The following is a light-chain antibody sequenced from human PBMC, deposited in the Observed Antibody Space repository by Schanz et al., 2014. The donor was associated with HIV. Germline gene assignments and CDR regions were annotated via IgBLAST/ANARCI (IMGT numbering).Light chain of an antibody. Sequence: QSVLTQPSSASGTPGQRVTISCSGSSSNIGSFAVHWYQHLPGAAPKLLININNQRPSGVPDRFSGSKSGNTASLTVSGLQAEDEADYYCSSYAGNNNFGFGGGTKLTVL. V-gene: IGLV1-44*01. CDR1: SSNIGSFA. CDR3: SSYAGNNNFG. CDR2: INN. J-gene: IGLJ2*01.